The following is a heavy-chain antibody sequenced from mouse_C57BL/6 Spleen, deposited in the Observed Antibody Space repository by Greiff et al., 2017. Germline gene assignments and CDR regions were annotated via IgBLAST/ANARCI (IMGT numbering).Heavy chain of an antibody. D-gene: IGHD2-4*01. Sequence: QVQLKQSGAELVKPGASVKISCKASGYAFSSYWMNWVKQRPGKGLEWIGQIYPGDGDTNYNGKFKGKATLTADKSSSTAYMQLSSLTSEDSAVYFCAIIYYDYDRGGWGQGTTLTVSS. CDR3: AIIYYDYDRGG. CDR2: IYPGDGDT. CDR1: GYAFSSYW. V-gene: IGHV1-80*01. J-gene: IGHJ2*01.